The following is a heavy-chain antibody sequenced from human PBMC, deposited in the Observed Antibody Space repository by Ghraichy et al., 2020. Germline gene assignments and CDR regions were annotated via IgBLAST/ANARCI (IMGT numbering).Heavy chain of an antibody. CDR2: MKQDGSEK. CDR3: ARAIYYYDSSDLGYYFDY. J-gene: IGHJ4*02. D-gene: IGHD3-22*01. V-gene: IGHV3-7*03. CDR1: GFTFRSYW. Sequence: GGSLRLSCAAPGFTFRSYWMSWVRQAPGKGLEWVANMKQDGSEKYYVDSVKGRFTISRDNAKNSLYLQLNSLRAEDTAMYYCARAIYYYDSSDLGYYFDYWGQGTLVTVSS.